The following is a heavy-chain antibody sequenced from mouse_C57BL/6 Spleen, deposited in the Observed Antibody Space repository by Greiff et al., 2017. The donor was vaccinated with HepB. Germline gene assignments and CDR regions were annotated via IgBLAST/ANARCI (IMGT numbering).Heavy chain of an antibody. V-gene: IGHV7-1*01. J-gene: IGHJ4*01. Sequence: EVMLVESGGGLVQSGRSLRLSCATSGFTFSDFYMEWVRQAPGKGLEWIAARRNKANDYTTEYSASVKGRFIVSRDTSQSILYLQMNALRAEDTAIYYCARDAEETAMDYWGQGTSVTVSS. CDR1: GFTFSDFY. CDR2: RRNKANDYTT. CDR3: ARDAEETAMDY.